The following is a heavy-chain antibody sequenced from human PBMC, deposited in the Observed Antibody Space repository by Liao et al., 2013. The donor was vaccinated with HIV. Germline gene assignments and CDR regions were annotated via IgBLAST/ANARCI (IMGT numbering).Heavy chain of an antibody. CDR3: ATSPYYYDSSGFFY. CDR2: IKHSGST. CDR1: GSFNDYY. V-gene: IGHV4-34*01. J-gene: IGHJ4*02. D-gene: IGHD3-22*01. Sequence: QVQLQQWGAGLLKPSETLSLTCAVYGSFNDYYWNWIRQPPGKGLEWIGEIKHSGSTTHNPSLKSRVTMSVDTSKKQFSLKLSSVTAADTAVYYCATSPYYYDSSGFFYWGQGTLVTVSS.